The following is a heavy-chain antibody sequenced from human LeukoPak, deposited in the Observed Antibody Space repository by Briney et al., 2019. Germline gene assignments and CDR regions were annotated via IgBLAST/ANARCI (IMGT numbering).Heavy chain of an antibody. J-gene: IGHJ4*02. Sequence: SETLSLTCTVSGGSIISYSYYWGRIRQSPGKGLEWIGNIYHSGNTYYNPSLKSRVTISVDTSKNQFSLKLSSVTAADTAVYYCARIAVWATDLGGQGTLVTVSS. CDR1: GGSIISYSYY. CDR2: IYHSGNT. D-gene: IGHD5-12*01. CDR3: ARIAVWATDL. V-gene: IGHV4-39*01.